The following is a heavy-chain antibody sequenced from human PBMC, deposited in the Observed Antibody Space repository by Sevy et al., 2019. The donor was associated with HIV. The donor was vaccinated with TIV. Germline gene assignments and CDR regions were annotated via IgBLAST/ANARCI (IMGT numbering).Heavy chain of an antibody. CDR2: IGHNGDNT. D-gene: IGHD3-10*02. CDR3: AKGVRLGGPIYYGMDV. Sequence: GSLRLSCVASGFTFSNYAMTWVRQTPGKGLEWVSGIGHNGDNTHHAGSVKGRFSISRDNSTNTLDLQMNSLRAEDTAVYYCAKGVRLGGPIYYGMDVWGQGTTVTVSS. CDR1: GFTFSNYA. V-gene: IGHV3-23*01. J-gene: IGHJ6*02.